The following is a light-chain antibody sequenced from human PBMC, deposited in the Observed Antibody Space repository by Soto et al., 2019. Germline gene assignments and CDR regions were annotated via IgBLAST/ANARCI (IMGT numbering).Light chain of an antibody. CDR3: SSYAGSNTHVV. V-gene: IGLV2-8*01. CDR1: SSDVGGYNY. J-gene: IGLJ2*01. Sequence: QSALTQPPSASGSPGQSVTISCTGTSSDVGGYNYVSWYQQHPGKAPKLMIYEVSKRPSGVPDRFSGSKSGNTASLTVSRLQAEDEADYYCSSYAGSNTHVVFGGGTKLTVL. CDR2: EVS.